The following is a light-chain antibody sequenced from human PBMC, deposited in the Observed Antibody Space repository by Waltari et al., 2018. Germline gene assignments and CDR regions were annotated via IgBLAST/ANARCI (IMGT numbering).Light chain of an antibody. CDR2: AAS. J-gene: IGKJ2*01. V-gene: IGKV1-9*01. Sequence: DVQLTQSPSFLSASVGDRVAITCRASQGLSGYLAWYQKKPGKAPKLLIYAASTLQSGVPSRFSGSGFGTEFTLTISSLQPEDFATYYCQQFNRYPYTFGQGTKLEIK. CDR1: QGLSGY. CDR3: QQFNRYPYT.